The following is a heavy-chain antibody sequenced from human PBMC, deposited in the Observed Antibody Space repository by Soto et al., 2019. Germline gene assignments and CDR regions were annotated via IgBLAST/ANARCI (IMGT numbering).Heavy chain of an antibody. CDR1: GGSISSGDYY. Sequence: SETLSLTCTVSGGSISSGDYYWSWIRQPPGKGLEWIGYIYYSGSTYYNPSLKSRVTISVDTSKNQFSLKLSSVTAADTAVYYCARAPMVRGVIKTPHYYGMDVWGQGTTVTVSS. V-gene: IGHV4-30-4*02. D-gene: IGHD3-10*01. J-gene: IGHJ6*02. CDR3: ARAPMVRGVIKTPHYYGMDV. CDR2: IYYSGST.